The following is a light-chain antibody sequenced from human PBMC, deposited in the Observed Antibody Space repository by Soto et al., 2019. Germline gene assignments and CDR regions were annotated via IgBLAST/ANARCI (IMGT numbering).Light chain of an antibody. CDR3: AAWDDSLSGPMV. CDR2: SNN. Sequence: QLVLTQPPSASGTPGQRVTISCSGSSSNIGSNYVYWYQQLPGTAPKLLIYSNNQRPSGVPDRFSGSKSGTSASLAISGLRSEDEADYYCAAWDDSLSGPMVFGGGTKLTVL. V-gene: IGLV1-47*02. CDR1: SSNIGSNY. J-gene: IGLJ3*02.